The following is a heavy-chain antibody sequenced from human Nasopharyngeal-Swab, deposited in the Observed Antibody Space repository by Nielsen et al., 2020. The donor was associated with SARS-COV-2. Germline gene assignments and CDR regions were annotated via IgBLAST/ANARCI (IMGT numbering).Heavy chain of an antibody. D-gene: IGHD5-18*01. V-gene: IGHV3-73*01. J-gene: IGHJ5*02. CDR3: TRHPAPTAMVDSYWFDP. CDR1: GFTFSGSA. CDR2: IRSKANSYAT. Sequence: GGSLRLSCAASGFTFSGSAMHWVRQASGKGLEWVGRIRSKANSYATAYAASVKGGFTISRDDSKNTAYLQMNSLKTEDTAVYYCTRHPAPTAMVDSYWFDPWGQGTLVTVSS.